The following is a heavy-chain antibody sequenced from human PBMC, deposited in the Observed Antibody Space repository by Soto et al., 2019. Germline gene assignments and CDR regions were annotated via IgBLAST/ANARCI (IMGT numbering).Heavy chain of an antibody. CDR1: GFTFSSYP. CDR3: AKEGVADKYYYYGMDV. Sequence: QVPLVESGGGVVQPGRSLRLSCVASGFTFSSYPIHWVRQAPGKGLEWVTTISSDGNDKYSSDSVNGRFTTSRDNSKNTVYLQMNNLRVEDTAVYNCAKEGVADKYYYYGMDVWGQGTTVNVSS. J-gene: IGHJ6*02. D-gene: IGHD3-3*01. V-gene: IGHV3-30*04. CDR2: ISSDGNDK.